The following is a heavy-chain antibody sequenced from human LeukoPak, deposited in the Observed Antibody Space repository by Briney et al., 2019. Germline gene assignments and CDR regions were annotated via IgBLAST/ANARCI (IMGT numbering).Heavy chain of an antibody. D-gene: IGHD1-26*01. CDR1: GFTFSKNG. CDR2: INDNGANT. V-gene: IGHV3-23*01. J-gene: IGHJ4*02. CDR3: TKGDGGYYPIDN. Sequence: GGSLRLSCAASGFTFSKNGMSWVRQAPGKGLEWVSTINDNGANTHYADSVNGRFTISRDNSRNTLLSEMNSLRADDTALYYCTKGDGGYYPIDNWGQGTLVIVSS.